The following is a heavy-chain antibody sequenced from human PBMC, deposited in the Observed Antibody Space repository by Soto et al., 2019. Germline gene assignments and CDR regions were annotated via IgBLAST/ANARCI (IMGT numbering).Heavy chain of an antibody. D-gene: IGHD3-10*01. J-gene: IGHJ6*02. CDR3: ARDGDYYGSDSYGMDV. V-gene: IGHV3-21*01. CDR2: ISSSSSYI. Sequence: PGGSLRLSCAASGFTFSSYSMNWVRQAPGKGLEWVSSISSSSSYIYYADSVKGRFTISRDNAKNSLYLQMNSLRAEDTAVYYCARDGDYYGSDSYGMDVWGQGTTVTVSS. CDR1: GFTFSSYS.